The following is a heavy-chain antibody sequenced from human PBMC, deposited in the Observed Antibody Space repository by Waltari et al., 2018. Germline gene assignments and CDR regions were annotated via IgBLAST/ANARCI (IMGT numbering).Heavy chain of an antibody. CDR3: ARDYCDRTNCHGMDV. D-gene: IGHD3-22*01. CDR1: EFTFRSYA. J-gene: IGHJ6*02. CDR2: ISNNGRNI. V-gene: IGHV3-30*04. Sequence: QVQLVESGAGVVQPGRSLGLSCGASEFTFRSYAMHWVRQAPGKGLEWVAVISNNGRNIDYEDSVKGRFTISRDNSNKTLYLQMNSLRPEDTAVYYCARDYCDRTNCHGMDVWGQGTTVTVSS.